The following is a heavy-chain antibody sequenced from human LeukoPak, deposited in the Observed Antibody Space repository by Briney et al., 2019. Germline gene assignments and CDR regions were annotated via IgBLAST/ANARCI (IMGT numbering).Heavy chain of an antibody. CDR2: ISISITYI. CDR3: ARANSGYYDFWSGYSLLDYMDV. D-gene: IGHD3-3*01. V-gene: IGHV3-21*01. J-gene: IGHJ6*03. Sequence: GGSLRLSCAASGFTFSSYWMHWVRQAPGKGLEWVSSISISITYIYYADSVEGRFTISRDNAKNSLYLQMNSLRAEDTAVYYCARANSGYYDFWSGYSLLDYMDVWGKGSTVTVSS. CDR1: GFTFSSYW.